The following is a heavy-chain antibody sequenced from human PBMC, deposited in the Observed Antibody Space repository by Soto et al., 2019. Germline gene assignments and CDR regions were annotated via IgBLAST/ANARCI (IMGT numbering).Heavy chain of an antibody. V-gene: IGHV7-4-1*01. D-gene: IGHD6-6*01. Sequence: ASVKVSCKASGYTFTSYAMNWVRQAPGQGLEWKGWINTNTGNPTYAQGFTGRFVFSLDTSVSTAYLQICSLKTEDTAVYYCAIDTNGYKSSFSFGYWGQGTLVTVSS. J-gene: IGHJ4*02. CDR2: INTNTGNP. CDR1: GYTFTSYA. CDR3: AIDTNGYKSSFSFGY.